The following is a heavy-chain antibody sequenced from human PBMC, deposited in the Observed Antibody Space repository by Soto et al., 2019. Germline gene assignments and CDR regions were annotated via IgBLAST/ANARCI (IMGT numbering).Heavy chain of an antibody. CDR2: LYYGRSA. J-gene: IGHJ4*02. CDR1: GDSISSYY. Sequence: QVQLQESGPGLVKPSETLSLTCAVSGDSISSYYCMWIRQPPGKGLESIGYLYYGRSANYNPSLKXVXPXSVXTSTNQCSLTLSSMTAADTAVYYCALRSMAVVPEYWGQGTLVTVSS. D-gene: IGHD3-22*01. V-gene: IGHV4-59*01. CDR3: ALRSMAVVPEY.